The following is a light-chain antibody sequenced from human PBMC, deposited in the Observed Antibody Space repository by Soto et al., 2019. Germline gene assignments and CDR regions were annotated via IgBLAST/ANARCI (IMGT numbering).Light chain of an antibody. J-gene: IGKJ1*01. V-gene: IGKV1-5*01. CDR2: AAS. CDR1: QNIYTW. Sequence: IQMTQSPATLSASVGDRVTITCRASQNIYTWLAWYQQKPGKVPKLLIYAASSLQSGVPSRFSGSGSGTDFTLTISSLQPDDFATYYCQQYNSYSTFGQGTKVDIK. CDR3: QQYNSYST.